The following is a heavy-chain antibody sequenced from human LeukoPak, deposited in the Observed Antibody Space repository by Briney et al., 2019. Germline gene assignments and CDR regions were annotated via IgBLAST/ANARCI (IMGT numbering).Heavy chain of an antibody. J-gene: IGHJ6*03. Sequence: SETLSLTCAVSGGSISSSNWWSWVRQPPGKGLEWIGEIYHSGSTNYNPSLKSRVTISVDKSKNQFSLKLSSVTAADTAVYYCARAHDDYYYYYMDVWGKGTTVTVSS. CDR3: ARAHDDYYYYYMDV. CDR2: IYHSGST. CDR1: GGSISSSNW. D-gene: IGHD3-3*01. V-gene: IGHV4-4*02.